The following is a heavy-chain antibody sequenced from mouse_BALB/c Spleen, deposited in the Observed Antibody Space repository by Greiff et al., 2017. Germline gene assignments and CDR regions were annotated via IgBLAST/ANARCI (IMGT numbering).Heavy chain of an antibody. V-gene: IGHV14-4*02. J-gene: IGHJ3*01. CDR3: NGGRGFAY. CDR2: IDPENGDT. Sequence: VQLQQSGAELVRSGASVKLSCTASGFNIKDYYMHWVKQRPEQGLEWIGWIDPENGDTEYAPKFQGKATMTADTSSNTAYLQLSSLTSEDTAVYYCNGGRGFAYWGQGTRVTVSA. CDR1: GFNIKDYY.